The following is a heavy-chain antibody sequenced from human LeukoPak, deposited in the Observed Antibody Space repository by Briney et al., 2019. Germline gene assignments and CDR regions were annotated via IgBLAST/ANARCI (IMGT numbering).Heavy chain of an antibody. CDR2: INPNSGGT. V-gene: IGHV1-2*02. CDR1: GYTFIAYY. J-gene: IGHJ5*02. Sequence: GASVKVSCKASGYTFIAYYMHWVRQAPGQGLEWMGWINPNSGGTNYAQKFQGRVTMTRDTSISTAYMDLSRLRSDDTAVYYCASGMGVLVPAAAWFDPWGQGTLVTVSS. CDR3: ASGMGVLVPAAAWFDP. D-gene: IGHD2-2*01.